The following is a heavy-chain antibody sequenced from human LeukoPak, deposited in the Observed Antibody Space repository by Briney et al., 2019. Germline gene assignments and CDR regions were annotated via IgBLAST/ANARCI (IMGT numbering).Heavy chain of an antibody. CDR3: ARDWRYCSVGSCSYYFDY. D-gene: IGHD2-15*01. V-gene: IGHV4-4*07. Sequence: SETLSLTCSVSGVSISSHYWSWIRQPAEEGLEWIGRIYTSGSTNYNPSLNSRVTISVDKSKNHLSLNLSSVPAADTAFYYCARDWRYCSVGSCSYYFDYWGQGALVTVSS. J-gene: IGHJ4*02. CDR1: GVSISSHY. CDR2: IYTSGST.